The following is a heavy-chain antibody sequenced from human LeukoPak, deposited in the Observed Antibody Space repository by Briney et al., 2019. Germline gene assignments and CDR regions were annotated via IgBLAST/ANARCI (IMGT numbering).Heavy chain of an antibody. CDR2: ISGSDTST. Sequence: GGSLRLSCVASGFIFSNYAMSWVRQAPGKGLEWVAGISGSDTSTYYADSVKGRFTISRDNSKNTVYLQMNSLRAEDTAVYYCARDWYHAIDYWGQGTLVTVSS. V-gene: IGHV3-23*01. CDR3: ARDWYHAIDY. J-gene: IGHJ4*02. CDR1: GFIFSNYA. D-gene: IGHD2-2*01.